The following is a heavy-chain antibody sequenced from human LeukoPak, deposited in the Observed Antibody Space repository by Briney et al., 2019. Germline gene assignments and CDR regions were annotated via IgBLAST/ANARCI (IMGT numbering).Heavy chain of an antibody. CDR3: ARYSYCGGDCQGGAFDI. J-gene: IGHJ3*02. CDR1: GGSISSYY. CDR2: IYYSGST. D-gene: IGHD2-21*02. V-gene: IGHV4-59*01. Sequence: SETLSLTCTVSGGSISSYYWSWIRQPPGKGLEWIGYIYYSGSTNYNPSLKRRGTISVETSKNQFSLKLCSVTAADTAVYYCARYSYCGGDCQGGAFDIWGQGTMVTVSS.